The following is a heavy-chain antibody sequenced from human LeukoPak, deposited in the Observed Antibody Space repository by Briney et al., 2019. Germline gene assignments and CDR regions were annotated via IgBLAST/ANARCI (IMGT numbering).Heavy chain of an antibody. Sequence: GESLKISCKGSGYSLTSYWIAWVRQMPGKGLESMGIIYPGDSDTRYSPSFQGQVTISADKSINTAYLQWSNLKASDTAMYYCARQSGTHLLIDYWGQGTLVTVSS. V-gene: IGHV5-51*01. CDR2: IYPGDSDT. CDR3: ARQSGTHLLIDY. D-gene: IGHD1-26*01. J-gene: IGHJ4*02. CDR1: GYSLTSYW.